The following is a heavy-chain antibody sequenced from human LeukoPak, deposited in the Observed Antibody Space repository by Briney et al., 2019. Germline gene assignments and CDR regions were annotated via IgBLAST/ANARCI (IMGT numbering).Heavy chain of an antibody. Sequence: SQTLSLTCTVSDGSISSGDYYWSWIRQPPGKGLEWIGYIYYSGSTYYNPSLKSRVTISVDTSKNQFSLKLSSVTAADTAVYYCARDTLMVRGVIDYWGQGTLVTVSS. J-gene: IGHJ4*02. CDR1: DGSISSGDYY. V-gene: IGHV4-30-4*01. CDR2: IYYSGST. D-gene: IGHD3-10*01. CDR3: ARDTLMVRGVIDY.